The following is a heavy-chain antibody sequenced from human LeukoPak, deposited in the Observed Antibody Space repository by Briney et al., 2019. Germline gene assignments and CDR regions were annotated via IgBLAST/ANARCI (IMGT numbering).Heavy chain of an antibody. CDR3: ARDGGPFSGPNDAFDS. CDR2: ISAYNSNT. V-gene: IGHV1-18*01. Sequence: ASVRLSCKASGYTFTSYGISWVRQAPGQGLEWVGWISAYNSNTKYAQRLQGRVTMTTDTSTCTAYIGLRSLRSDVTAVYYCARDGGPFSGPNDAFDSWGQGTMVTVSS. CDR1: GYTFTSYG. D-gene: IGHD3-10*01. J-gene: IGHJ3*02.